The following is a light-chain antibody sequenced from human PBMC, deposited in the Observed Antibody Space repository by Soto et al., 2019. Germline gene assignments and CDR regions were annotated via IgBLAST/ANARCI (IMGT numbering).Light chain of an antibody. CDR2: DNN. V-gene: IGLV1-40*01. J-gene: IGLJ2*01. CDR1: SSNIGAGYD. Sequence: QAVVTQPPSVSGAPGQRVTISCTGSSSNIGAGYDVHWYQQLPGTAPKLLIYDNNNRPSGVPDRFSGSKSGTSVSLAITGLQAEDEADYYCQSYDSSLRGSVFGGGTKVTVL. CDR3: QSYDSSLRGSV.